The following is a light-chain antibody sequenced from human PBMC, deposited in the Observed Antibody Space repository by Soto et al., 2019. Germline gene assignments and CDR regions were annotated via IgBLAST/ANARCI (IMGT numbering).Light chain of an antibody. CDR3: QQRTNWPT. J-gene: IGKJ5*01. V-gene: IGKV3D-20*02. CDR1: QSVSNNY. Sequence: IVMTQSPDTLSVSPWERATLSCRASQSVSNNYLAWYQQKPGQAPRLLIYGASSRATGIPDRFSGSGSGTDFTLTISSLEPEDFGVYYCQQRTNWPTFGQGTRLEIK. CDR2: GAS.